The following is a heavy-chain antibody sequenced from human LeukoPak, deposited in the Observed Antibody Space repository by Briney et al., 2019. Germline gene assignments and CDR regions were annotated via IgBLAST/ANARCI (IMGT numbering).Heavy chain of an antibody. D-gene: IGHD6-19*01. CDR3: AKSYNSGWYPEGL. V-gene: IGHV3-23*01. CDR2: ISGSGTYA. J-gene: IGHJ4*02. Sequence: GGSLRLSCAASGFAFSSYAMSWVRQAPGKGLEWVSLISGSGTYAYYADSVKGRFTISRDNSKNTLSLQMNSLRAEDTAVYYCAKSYNSGWYPEGLWGQGTLVTVSS. CDR1: GFAFSSYA.